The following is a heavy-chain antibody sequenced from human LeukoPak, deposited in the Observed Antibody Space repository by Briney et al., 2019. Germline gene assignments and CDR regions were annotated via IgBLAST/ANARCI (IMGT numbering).Heavy chain of an antibody. Sequence: SETLSLTCTVSGGSITNYYWSWIRQPPGKGLEWIGYIYYSGDTNYKPSLKGRVTISADTSKNQFSLRLTSVTAADTAVYYCARAKGRPYYDILTGYYRVNWFDPWGQGTLVTVSS. CDR3: ARAKGRPYYDILTGYYRVNWFDP. CDR2: IYYSGDT. J-gene: IGHJ5*02. V-gene: IGHV4-59*01. D-gene: IGHD3-9*01. CDR1: GGSITNYY.